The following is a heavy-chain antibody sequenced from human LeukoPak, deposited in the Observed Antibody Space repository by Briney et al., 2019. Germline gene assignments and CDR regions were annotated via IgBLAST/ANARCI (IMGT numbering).Heavy chain of an antibody. CDR1: GYSFSNYW. J-gene: IGHJ4*02. CDR3: ARHEGGGWYIDY. V-gene: IGHV5-51*01. D-gene: IGHD6-19*01. Sequence: GESLKISCMGSGYSFSNYWIGWVRQMPGKGLEWMGIIYPDESNTGYSPSFQGQVTVSADKSISTAYLQWSSLKASDTAIYYCARHEGGGWYIDYWGQGTLVTVSS. CDR2: IYPDESNT.